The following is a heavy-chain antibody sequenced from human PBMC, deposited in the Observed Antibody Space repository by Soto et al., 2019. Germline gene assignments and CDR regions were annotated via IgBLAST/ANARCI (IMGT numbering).Heavy chain of an antibody. CDR1: GYTFTSYG. CDR3: ARDLDLTVTTSLDY. CDR2: ISAYNGNT. J-gene: IGHJ4*02. V-gene: IGHV1-18*01. D-gene: IGHD4-4*01. Sequence: ASVKVSCKASGYTFTSYGISWVRQAPGQGLEWMGWISAYNGNTNYAQKLQGRVTMTTDTSTSTAYMELRSLRSDDTAVYYCARDLDLTVTTSLDYWGQGTLVTVSS.